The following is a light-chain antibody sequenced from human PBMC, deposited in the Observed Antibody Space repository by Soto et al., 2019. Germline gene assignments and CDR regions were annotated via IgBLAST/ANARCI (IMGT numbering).Light chain of an antibody. V-gene: IGLV2-14*01. CDR1: TNDIGAFDY. J-gene: IGLJ1*01. Sequence: QSALTQPASVSASPGQSISISCTGTTNDIGAFDYVPWYQQHPGKAPKLIIYEIFNRPSGVSNRFSGSKSGYTASLTISGLQAEDEADYYCNSQRSSGTRVFGTGTKVTVL. CDR3: NSQRSSGTRV. CDR2: EIF.